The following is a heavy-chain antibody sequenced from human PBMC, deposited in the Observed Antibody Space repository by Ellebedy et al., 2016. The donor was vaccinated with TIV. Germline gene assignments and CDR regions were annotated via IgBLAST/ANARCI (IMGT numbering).Heavy chain of an antibody. CDR2: ISSSGTTV. V-gene: IGHV3-11*01. CDR3: ARPPRDSGYDVAN. J-gene: IGHJ4*02. CDR1: GFTFSDYY. D-gene: IGHD5-12*01. Sequence: PGGSLRLSCSASGFTFSDYYMTWIRQTPGKGLEWISYISSSGTTVYYTDSVKGRFTISRDNAKNSLYLQMSSLRAEDSAMYYCARPPRDSGYDVANWGQGALVTVSS.